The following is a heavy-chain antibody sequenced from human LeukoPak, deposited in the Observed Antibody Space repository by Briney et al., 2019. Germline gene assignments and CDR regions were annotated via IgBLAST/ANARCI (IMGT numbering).Heavy chain of an antibody. J-gene: IGHJ4*02. CDR1: GGSVSSGSYY. V-gene: IGHV4-61*01. Sequence: SETLSLTCTVSGGSVSSGSYYWSWIRQPPGKGLEWIGYIYYSSGSTKYNPSLKSRVTISVDTSKNQFSLRLSSVTAADTAVYYCATWRGVFDWGQGTLVTVSS. CDR2: IYYSSGST. D-gene: IGHD6-13*01. CDR3: ATWRGVFD.